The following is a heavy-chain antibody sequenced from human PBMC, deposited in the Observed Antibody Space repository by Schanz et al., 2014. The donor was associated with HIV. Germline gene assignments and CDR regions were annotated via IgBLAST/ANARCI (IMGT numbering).Heavy chain of an antibody. Sequence: VQLVESGGGVVQPGRSLRLSCAASGFTFDSYGIHWVRQAPGKGLEWVAVISYDGTNKKFADSVKGRFTISRDNSKNTLYLQMKSLRPEDTAVYYCAKDRNHYDSRYRGKGIYYYYYGMDVWGQGTTVTVSS. J-gene: IGHJ6*02. CDR1: GFTFDSYG. D-gene: IGHD3-22*01. CDR2: ISYDGTNK. CDR3: AKDRNHYDSRYRGKGIYYYYYGMDV. V-gene: IGHV3-30*18.